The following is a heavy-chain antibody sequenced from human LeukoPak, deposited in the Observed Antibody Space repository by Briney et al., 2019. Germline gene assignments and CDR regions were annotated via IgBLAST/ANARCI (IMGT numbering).Heavy chain of an antibody. CDR3: ARKRGALV. J-gene: IGHJ4*02. V-gene: IGHV4-34*01. CDR1: GGSFSGYY. CDR2: INHSGST. D-gene: IGHD3-10*01. Sequence: PSETLSLTCAVYGGSFSGYYWSWIRQPPGKGLEWIGEINHSGSTNYNPSLKSRVTISVDTSKNQFSLKLSSVTAADTAVYYCARKRGALVWGQGTLVTVSP.